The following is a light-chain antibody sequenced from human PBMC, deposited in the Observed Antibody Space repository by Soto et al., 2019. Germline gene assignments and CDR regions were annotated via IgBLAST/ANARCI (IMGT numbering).Light chain of an antibody. J-gene: IGKJ1*01. V-gene: IGKV4-1*01. Sequence: DIVMTQSPASLAVSLGERATINCKSSQNVLDSSSNKHYLAWYQQKPGQPPKLLIYWAFNRVSGVPDRFSGSGSCTDFTLTISSLQATDVAVYDCQGYFGLPWTFSQGTKVDIK. CDR2: WAF. CDR1: QNVLDSSSNKHY. CDR3: QGYFGLPWT.